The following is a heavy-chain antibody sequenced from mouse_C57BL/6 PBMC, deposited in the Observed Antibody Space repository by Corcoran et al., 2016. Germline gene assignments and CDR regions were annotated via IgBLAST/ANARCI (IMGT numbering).Heavy chain of an antibody. CDR2: INPNNGGT. CDR1: GYTFTDYY. Sequence: EVQLQQSGPELVKPGASVKISCKASGYTFTDYYMNWVKQSHGKSLEWIGDINPNNGGTSYNQKFKGKATLTVDKSSSTAYMELRSLTSEDSAVYYCARTGREPAAYWGQGTLVTVSA. J-gene: IGHJ3*01. V-gene: IGHV1-26*01. CDR3: ARTGREPAAY. D-gene: IGHD4-1*01.